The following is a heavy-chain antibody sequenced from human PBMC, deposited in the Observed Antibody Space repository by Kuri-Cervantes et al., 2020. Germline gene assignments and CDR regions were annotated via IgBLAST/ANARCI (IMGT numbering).Heavy chain of an antibody. CDR1: GFTFSSYA. V-gene: IGHV3-30-3*01. Sequence: GGSLRLSCAASGFTFSSYAMRWVRQAPGKGLEWVAVISYDGSNKYYADSVKGRFTISRDNSKNTLYLQMNSLRAEDTAVYYCARAGQVYGYDFWSGYYRGWFDPWGQGTLVTVSS. J-gene: IGHJ5*02. CDR2: ISYDGSNK. D-gene: IGHD3-3*01. CDR3: ARAGQVYGYDFWSGYYRGWFDP.